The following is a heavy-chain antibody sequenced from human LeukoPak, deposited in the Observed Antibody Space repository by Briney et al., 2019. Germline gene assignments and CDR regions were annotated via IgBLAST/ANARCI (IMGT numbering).Heavy chain of an antibody. V-gene: IGHV5-51*01. Sequence: GESLKISCKGSGYSFTSYWIGWVRQMPRKGLEWMGIIYPGDSDTRYSPSFQGQVTISADKSISTAYLQWSSLKASDTAMYYCARQIAVADYYMDVWGKGTTVTVPS. CDR3: ARQIAVADYYMDV. CDR1: GYSFTSYW. D-gene: IGHD6-19*01. CDR2: IYPGDSDT. J-gene: IGHJ6*03.